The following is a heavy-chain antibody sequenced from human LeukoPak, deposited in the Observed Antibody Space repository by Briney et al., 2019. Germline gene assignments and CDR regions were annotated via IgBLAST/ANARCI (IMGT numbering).Heavy chain of an antibody. CDR3: ARARVVVPAAIPVSSQTYYMDV. CDR2: IFYSGST. V-gene: IGHV4-59*12. CDR1: GGSISSYY. J-gene: IGHJ6*03. Sequence: SETLSLTCTVSGGSISSYYWSWIRQPPGRGLEWIGYIFYSGSTNYNPSLKSRVTMSVDTSKNQFSLKLSSVTAADTAVYYCARARVVVPAAIPVSSQTYYMDVWGKGTTVTVSS. D-gene: IGHD2-2*02.